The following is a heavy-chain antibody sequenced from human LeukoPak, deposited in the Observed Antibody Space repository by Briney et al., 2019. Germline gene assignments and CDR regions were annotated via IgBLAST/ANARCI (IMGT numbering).Heavy chain of an antibody. D-gene: IGHD3-3*01. V-gene: IGHV1-8*01. CDR2: MNPNSGNT. CDR1: GYTFTSYD. Sequence: ASVKVPCKASGYTFTSYDINWVRQATGQGLEWMGWMNPNSGNTGYAQKFQGRVTMTRNTSISTAYMELSSLRSEDTAVYYCARGKALISHYDFWSGYDNWFDPWGQGTLVTVSS. CDR3: ARGKALISHYDFWSGYDNWFDP. J-gene: IGHJ5*02.